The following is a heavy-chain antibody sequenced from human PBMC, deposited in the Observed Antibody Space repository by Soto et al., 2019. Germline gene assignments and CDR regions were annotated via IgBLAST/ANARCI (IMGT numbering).Heavy chain of an antibody. V-gene: IGHV1-18*01. CDR3: ARDFTKSSSWPYYFDY. D-gene: IGHD6-13*01. CDR1: GYTFTTYG. CDR2: ISAYSGST. Sequence: ASVKVSCKASGYTFTTYGISWLRQAPGQGLEWMGWISAYSGSTKFAQKLQGRVTMTTDTSTTTAYMELRSLTSDDTAVYYCARDFTKSSSWPYYFDYWGQGTLVTVSS. J-gene: IGHJ4*02.